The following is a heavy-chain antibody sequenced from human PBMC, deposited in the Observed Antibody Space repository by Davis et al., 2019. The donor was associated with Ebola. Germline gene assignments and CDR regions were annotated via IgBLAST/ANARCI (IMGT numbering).Heavy chain of an antibody. D-gene: IGHD1-20*01. CDR3: ARDRYNWNQLDPFDI. Sequence: GGSLRLSCAASGFTFGTYSMNWARQAPGKGLEWVSYISFSSSNIYYADSVKGRFTVSRDNAKSSLYLQMNSLRDEDTAVYYCARDRYNWNQLDPFDIWGQGTMVTVSS. CDR2: ISFSSSNI. CDR1: GFTFGTYS. J-gene: IGHJ3*02. V-gene: IGHV3-48*02.